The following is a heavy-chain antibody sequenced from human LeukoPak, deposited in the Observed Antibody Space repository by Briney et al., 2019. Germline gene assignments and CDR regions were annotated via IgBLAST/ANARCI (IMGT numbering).Heavy chain of an antibody. CDR2: INPNSGGT. J-gene: IGHJ3*02. CDR3: ARGQQLAHDAFDI. D-gene: IGHD6-13*01. V-gene: IGHV1-2*04. Sequence: ASVKVSCKASGYTFTGYYMHWVRQAPGQGLGWMGWINPNSGGTNYAQKFQGWVTMTRDTSISTAYMELSRLRSDDTAVYYCARGQQLAHDAFDIWGQGTMVTVSS. CDR1: GYTFTGYY.